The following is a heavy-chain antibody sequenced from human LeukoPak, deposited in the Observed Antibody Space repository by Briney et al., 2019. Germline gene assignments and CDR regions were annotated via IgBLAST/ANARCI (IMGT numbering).Heavy chain of an antibody. Sequence: PGGSLRLSCAASGFTFDDYAMHWVRQAPGKGLEWVSGISWNSGTIDFADSVKGRFTISRDNANNSLYLQMNSLRAEDTAVYYCAKDMIFQHWGQGTLVTVSS. CDR1: GFTFDDYA. J-gene: IGHJ1*01. CDR3: AKDMIFQH. D-gene: IGHD3-22*01. CDR2: ISWNSGTI. V-gene: IGHV3-9*01.